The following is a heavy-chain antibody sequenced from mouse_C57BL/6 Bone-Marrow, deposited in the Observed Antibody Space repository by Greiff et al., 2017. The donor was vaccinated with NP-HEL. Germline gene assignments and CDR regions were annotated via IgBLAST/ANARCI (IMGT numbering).Heavy chain of an antibody. Sequence: QVQLQQSGPELVKPGASVKISCKASGYSFTDYYINWVKQRPGQGLEWIGWIFPGSGSTYYNEKFKGKATLTVDKSYSTAYMLLSSLTSEDSAVYFCARCHGSSYFDDWGQGTTLTVSS. D-gene: IGHD1-1*01. CDR3: ARCHGSSYFDD. CDR1: GYSFTDYY. J-gene: IGHJ2*01. V-gene: IGHV1-75*01. CDR2: IFPGSGST.